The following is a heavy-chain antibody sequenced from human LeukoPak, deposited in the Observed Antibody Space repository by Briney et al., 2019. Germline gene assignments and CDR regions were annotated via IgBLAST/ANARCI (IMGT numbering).Heavy chain of an antibody. CDR1: GFTFSTHW. V-gene: IGHV3-74*01. CDR3: ARVSSLWSFDY. Sequence: GGSLRLSWAASGFTFSTHWMHWVRQTPGKGLVWVSRISPDGSRTAYADSVKGRFTISRDNARDTLYLQLNSLGAEDTAVYYCARVSSLWSFDYWGQGTLVTVSS. D-gene: IGHD3-10*01. J-gene: IGHJ4*02. CDR2: ISPDGSRT.